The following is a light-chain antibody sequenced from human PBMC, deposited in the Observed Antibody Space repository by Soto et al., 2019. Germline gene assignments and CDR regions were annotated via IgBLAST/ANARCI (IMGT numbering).Light chain of an antibody. CDR3: QQYGSSPYT. Sequence: EIVLTQSPGTLSLSPGERATLSCRASQSVSSSYLAWYQQKPGQAPRLLIYGASSRATGIPDRFSGSGSGTAFTLTIRSLEPEDFAVYYCQQYGSSPYTFGQGTRLEIK. CDR1: QSVSSSY. J-gene: IGKJ2*01. V-gene: IGKV3-20*01. CDR2: GAS.